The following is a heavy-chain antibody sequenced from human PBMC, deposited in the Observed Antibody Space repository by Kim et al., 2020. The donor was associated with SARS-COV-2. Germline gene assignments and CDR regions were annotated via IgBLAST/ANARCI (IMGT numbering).Heavy chain of an antibody. CDR3: ARDFSDHWAFDY. J-gene: IGHJ4*02. Sequence: ASVKVSCKASGYTFNSNHMHWVRQVPGQGLEWMGMITPSDDHTTYAQKFQDRVTTTRDTSTSTFYMELSSLRSDDRAVYYCARDFSDHWAFDYWGQGTLVSVSS. CDR2: ITPSDDHT. V-gene: IGHV1-46*02. CDR1: GYTFNSNH. D-gene: IGHD7-27*01.